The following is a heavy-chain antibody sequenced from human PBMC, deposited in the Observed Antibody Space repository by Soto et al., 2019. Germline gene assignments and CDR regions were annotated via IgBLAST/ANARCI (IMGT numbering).Heavy chain of an antibody. CDR2: IIPILGIA. J-gene: IGHJ4*02. CDR1: GGTFSSYT. CDR3: ASDRDY. Sequence: QVQLVQSGAEVKKPGSSVKVSCKASGGTFSSYTISWVRQAPGQGLEWMGRIIPILGIANYAQKFQGRVTITADTSTSTAYMELRSLGSEGTAVYYCASDRDYWGQGTLVTVSS. V-gene: IGHV1-69*02.